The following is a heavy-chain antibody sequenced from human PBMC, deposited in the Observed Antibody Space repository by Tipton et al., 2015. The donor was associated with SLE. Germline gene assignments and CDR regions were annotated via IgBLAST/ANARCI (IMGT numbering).Heavy chain of an antibody. J-gene: IGHJ6*03. CDR1: GGSISSGGYY. D-gene: IGHD3-3*02. CDR2: IYYSGST. V-gene: IGHV4-31*03. CDR3: AREGVHFWSGSSYYYYYYMDV. Sequence: TLSLTCTVSGGSISSGGYYWSWIRQHPGKGLEWIGYIYYSGSTYYNPSLKSRVTISVDTSKNQFSLKLSSVTAADTAVYYCAREGVHFWSGSSYYYYYYMDVWGKGTTVTVSS.